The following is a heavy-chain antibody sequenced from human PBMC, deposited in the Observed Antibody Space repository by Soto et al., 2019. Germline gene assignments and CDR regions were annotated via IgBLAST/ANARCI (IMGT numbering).Heavy chain of an antibody. J-gene: IGHJ5*02. CDR1: GGSISSSSYY. CDR2: IYYSGST. V-gene: IGHV4-39*01. D-gene: IGHD3-10*01. Sequence: PSETLSLTCTVSGGSISSSSYYWGWIRQPPGKGLEWIGSIYYSGSTYYNPSLKSRVTISVDTSKHQFSLKLSSVTAADTVVYYCARRGSGSFSAPWGQGTLVTVSS. CDR3: ARRGSGSFSAP.